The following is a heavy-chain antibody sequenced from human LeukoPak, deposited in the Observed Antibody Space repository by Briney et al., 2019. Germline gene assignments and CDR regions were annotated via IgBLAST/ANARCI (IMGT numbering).Heavy chain of an antibody. J-gene: IGHJ6*02. CDR3: AGTYSSSSLYYYYGMDV. Sequence: SETLSLTCTVSGVSISRYYWSWIRQPPGKGLEWIGYIYYSGSTNYNPSRKSRVTISVNTSKNQFSLRLSSVTAADTAMYYCAGTYSSSSLYYYYGMDVWGQGTTVTVS. V-gene: IGHV4-59*01. D-gene: IGHD6-6*01. CDR1: GVSISRYY. CDR2: IYYSGST.